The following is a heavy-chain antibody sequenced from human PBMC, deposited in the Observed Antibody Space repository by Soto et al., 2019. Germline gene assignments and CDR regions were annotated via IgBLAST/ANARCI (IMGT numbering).Heavy chain of an antibody. CDR2: IYYSGST. V-gene: IGHV4-59*08. D-gene: IGHD2-15*01. Sequence: SETLSLTCTVSGGSISSYYWSWIRQPPGKGLEWIGYIYYSGSTNYNPSLKSRVTISVDTSKNQFSLKLSSVTAADTAVYYCARHPARIYCSGGSCYSWFDPWGQGTLVTVSS. CDR3: ARHPARIYCSGGSCYSWFDP. CDR1: GGSISSYY. J-gene: IGHJ5*02.